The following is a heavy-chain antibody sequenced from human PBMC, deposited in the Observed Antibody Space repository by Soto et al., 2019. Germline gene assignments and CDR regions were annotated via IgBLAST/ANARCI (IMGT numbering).Heavy chain of an antibody. D-gene: IGHD6-13*01. V-gene: IGHV3-23*01. Sequence: AASGFTFSSYAMSWVRQAPGKGLEWVSAISGSGGSTYYADSVKGRFNISRDNSKNTLYLQMNSLRAEDTAVYYCAKENGYSSSWFEFDYWGQGTLVTVSS. CDR3: AKENGYSSSWFEFDY. CDR1: GFTFSSYA. CDR2: ISGSGGST. J-gene: IGHJ4*02.